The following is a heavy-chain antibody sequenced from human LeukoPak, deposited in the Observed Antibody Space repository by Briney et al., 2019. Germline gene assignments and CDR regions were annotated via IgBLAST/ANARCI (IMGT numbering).Heavy chain of an antibody. J-gene: IGHJ4*02. CDR3: ARRGANSGHTFDY. D-gene: IGHD5-12*01. CDR2: ISSSGNSI. V-gene: IGHV3-11*01. Sequence: GGSLRLSCAASDFVFSDYYMSWVRQAPGKGLEWVSYISSSGNSIYYAGSVKGRFTISRDNAKNSLYLQMNSLRADDTAVYYCARRGANSGHTFDYWGQGTLVSVSS. CDR1: DFVFSDYY.